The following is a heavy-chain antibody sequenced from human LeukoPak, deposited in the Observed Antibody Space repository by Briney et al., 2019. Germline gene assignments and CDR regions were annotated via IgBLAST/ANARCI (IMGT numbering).Heavy chain of an antibody. D-gene: IGHD4-17*01. V-gene: IGHV1-18*01. CDR1: GYTFTSYG. CDR3: ARDQWTVTTEEPWFDP. J-gene: IGHJ5*02. CDR2: ISAYNSNT. Sequence: ASVKVSCKASGYTFTSYGISWVRQAPGQGLEWMGWISAYNSNTNYAQKLQGRVTMTTDTSTSTAYMELRSLRSDDTAVYYCARDQWTVTTEEPWFDPWGQGTLVTVSS.